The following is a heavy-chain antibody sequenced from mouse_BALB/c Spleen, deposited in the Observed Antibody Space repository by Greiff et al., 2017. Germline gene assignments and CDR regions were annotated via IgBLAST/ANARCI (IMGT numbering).Heavy chain of an antibody. J-gene: IGHJ4*01. CDR3: ARSVYYRYDDYYYAMDY. Sequence: EVKLVESGPELVKPGASVKISCKASGYSFTGYYMHWVKQSHVKSLEWIGRINPYNGATSYNQNFKDKASLTVDKSSSTAYMELHSLTSEDSAVYYCARSVYYRYDDYYYAMDYWGQGTSVTVSS. CDR2: INPYNGAT. D-gene: IGHD2-14*01. CDR1: GYSFTGYY. V-gene: IGHV1-31*01.